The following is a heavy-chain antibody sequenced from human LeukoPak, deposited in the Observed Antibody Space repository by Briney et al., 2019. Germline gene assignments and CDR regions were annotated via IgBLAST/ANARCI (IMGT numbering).Heavy chain of an antibody. Sequence: GESLKISCKGSGYRFTNYWIAWVRQMPGKGLEWMGIIYPDDSDRKYSPSFQGQVTISADKSINTAYLQWSSLKASDTAMYYCARQGFSTAGGYDYWGQGTLVTVSS. V-gene: IGHV5-51*01. CDR1: GYRFTNYW. D-gene: IGHD3-16*01. CDR2: IYPDDSDR. CDR3: ARQGFSTAGGYDY. J-gene: IGHJ4*02.